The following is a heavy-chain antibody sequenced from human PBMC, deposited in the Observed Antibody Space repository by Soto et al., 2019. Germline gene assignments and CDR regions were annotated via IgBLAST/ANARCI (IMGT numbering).Heavy chain of an antibody. CDR2: IYYSGST. J-gene: IGHJ4*02. V-gene: IGHV4-30-4*01. CDR1: GGSISSGDYY. D-gene: IGHD3-22*01. Sequence: QVQLQESGPGLVKPSQTLSLTCTVSGGSISSGDYYWSWIRQPPGKGLEWIGYIYYSGSTYYNPSLKSRLTISLDTSKNQFSLKLSSVTAADTAMYFCARNLAYYYDSSGYYPSGYFDFWGQGTLVTVSS. CDR3: ARNLAYYYDSSGYYPSGYFDF.